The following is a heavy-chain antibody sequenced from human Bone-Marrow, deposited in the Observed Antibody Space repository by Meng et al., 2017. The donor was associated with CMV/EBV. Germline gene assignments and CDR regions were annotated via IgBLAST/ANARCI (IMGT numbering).Heavy chain of an antibody. J-gene: IGHJ4*02. D-gene: IGHD1-26*01. Sequence: GESLKISCAASGFTFSSYPMHWVRQAPGKGPEWVAVISYDASKKYYADFVKGRFTISRDNSKNTLFLQMNSLRPEDTAVYYCARDQKWELLRGTYFDNWGQGTRVTVSS. CDR2: ISYDASKK. CDR1: GFTFSSYP. V-gene: IGHV3-30*04. CDR3: ARDQKWELLRGTYFDN.